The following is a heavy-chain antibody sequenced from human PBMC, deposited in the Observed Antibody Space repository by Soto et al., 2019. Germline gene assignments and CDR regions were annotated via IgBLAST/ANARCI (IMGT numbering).Heavy chain of an antibody. CDR1: GFTLSDYW. J-gene: IGHJ4*02. CDR2: ISRDGRST. Sequence: EVQLVESGGGLVQPGGSLRLSCAASGFTLSDYWMQWVRQVPGKGLVWVSRISRDGRSTTYADSVKGRFTISRDNAKNMLYLQMNSLGVDDMAVYYCVREAMPACTNTNCLRPGDYWGQGTLVTVSP. CDR3: VREAMPACTNTNCLRPGDY. V-gene: IGHV3-74*01. D-gene: IGHD2-2*01.